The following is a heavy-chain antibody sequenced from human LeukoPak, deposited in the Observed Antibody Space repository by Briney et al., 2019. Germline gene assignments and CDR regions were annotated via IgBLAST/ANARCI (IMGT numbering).Heavy chain of an antibody. CDR2: ISSSSSYI. V-gene: IGHV3-21*01. CDR3: ARDCCSGGSCHDY. Sequence: GRSLRLSCAASGFTFSSYSMNWVRQAPGKGLEWVSSISSSSSYIYYADSVKGRFTISRDNAKNSLYLQMNSLRAEDTAVYYCARDCCSGGSCHDYWGQGTLVTVSS. CDR1: GFTFSSYS. D-gene: IGHD2-15*01. J-gene: IGHJ4*02.